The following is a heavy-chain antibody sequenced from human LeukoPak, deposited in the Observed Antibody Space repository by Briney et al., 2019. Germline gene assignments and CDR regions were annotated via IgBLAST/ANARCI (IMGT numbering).Heavy chain of an antibody. Sequence: GGSLRLSCAASGFTFSSYGMHWVRQAPGKGLEWVAFIRYDGSNKYYADSVKGRFTISRDNSKNTLYLQMNSLRAEDTAVYYCASLYGVYYYDSNGYYPPPDYWGQGTLVTVSS. CDR1: GFTFSSYG. J-gene: IGHJ4*02. D-gene: IGHD3-22*01. V-gene: IGHV3-30*02. CDR2: IRYDGSNK. CDR3: ASLYGVYYYDSNGYYPPPDY.